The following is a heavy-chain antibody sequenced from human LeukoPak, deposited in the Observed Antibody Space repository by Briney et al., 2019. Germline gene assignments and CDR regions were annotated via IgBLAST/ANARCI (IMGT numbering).Heavy chain of an antibody. V-gene: IGHV4-59*01. D-gene: IGHD3-22*01. Sequence: PSETLSLTCTVSGGSISSYYWSWIRQPPGKGLEWIGYIYYSGSTNYNPSLKSRVTISVDTSKNQFSLKLSSVTAADTAVYYCARARYYYDSSGYKNWYFDLWGRGTLVTVSS. CDR3: ARARYYYDSSGYKNWYFDL. J-gene: IGHJ2*01. CDR2: IYYSGST. CDR1: GGSISSYY.